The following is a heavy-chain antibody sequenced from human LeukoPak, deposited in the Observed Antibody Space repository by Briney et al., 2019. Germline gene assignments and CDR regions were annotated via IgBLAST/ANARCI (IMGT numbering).Heavy chain of an antibody. CDR3: ARLGESTTDFDY. D-gene: IGHD1-14*01. Sequence: GGSLRLSCAASGFTFSSYSMNWVRQAPGKGLEWVSSISSSSSYIYYADSVKGRFTISRDNAKNSLYLQMNSLRAEDTAVYYCARLGESTTDFDYWGQGTLVTVSS. CDR1: GFTFSSYS. V-gene: IGHV3-21*01. CDR2: ISSSSSYI. J-gene: IGHJ4*02.